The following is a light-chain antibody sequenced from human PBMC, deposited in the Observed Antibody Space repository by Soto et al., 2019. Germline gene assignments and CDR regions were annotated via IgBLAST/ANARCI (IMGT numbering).Light chain of an antibody. J-gene: IGKJ2*02. V-gene: IGKV1-5*03. Sequence: DIQMTQSPSTLSASVGDRVTITCRASQSISSWLARYQQKPGKAPKLLIYKASSLESGVPSRFSGSGSGTEFTLTISSLQPDDFATYYCQQYNSYSWTFGQGIKLEIK. CDR2: KAS. CDR1: QSISSW. CDR3: QQYNSYSWT.